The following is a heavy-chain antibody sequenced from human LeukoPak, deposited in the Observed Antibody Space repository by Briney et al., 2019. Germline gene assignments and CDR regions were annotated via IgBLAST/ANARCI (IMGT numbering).Heavy chain of an antibody. CDR3: ATDVSAAGKTYTDY. J-gene: IGHJ4*02. V-gene: IGHV1-18*01. D-gene: IGHD6-13*01. Sequence: ASVKVSCKASGYTFTSYGISWVRQAPGQGLEWMGWISAYNGNTNYAQKLQGRVTMTTDTSTSTAYMELRSLGSDDTAVYYCATDVSAAGKTYTDYWGQGTLVTVSS. CDR1: GYTFTSYG. CDR2: ISAYNGNT.